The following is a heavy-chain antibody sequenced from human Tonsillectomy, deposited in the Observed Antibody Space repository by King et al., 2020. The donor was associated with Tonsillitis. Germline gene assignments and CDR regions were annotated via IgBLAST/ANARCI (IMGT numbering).Heavy chain of an antibody. CDR1: GGSISSSNW. V-gene: IGHV4-4*02. J-gene: IGHJ3*02. CDR3: ARDAGATYYYDSSGLLAFDI. D-gene: IGHD3-22*01. CDR2: IYHSGST. Sequence: QLQESGPGLVKPSGTLSLTCAVSGGSISSSNWWSWVRQPPGKGLEWIGEIYHSGSTNYNPSLKSRVTISVDKSKNQFSLKRSSVTAADTAVYYCARDAGATYYYDSSGLLAFDIWGQGTMVTVSS.